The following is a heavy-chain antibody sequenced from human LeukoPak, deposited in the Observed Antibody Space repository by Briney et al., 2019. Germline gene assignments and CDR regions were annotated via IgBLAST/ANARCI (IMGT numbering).Heavy chain of an antibody. CDR2: ISYDGDNK. D-gene: IGHD3-16*02. CDR3: ARGVNMISFGGVIVTPWFDP. Sequence: PGRALRLSCAASGFTFNSHAMHWVRQAPGKGLEWVAVISYDGDNKWYTDSVKGRFTISRDKSNTLYLQMNSLRVEDTAVYYCARGVNMISFGGVIVTPWFDPWGQGTQVTVSS. CDR1: GFTFNSHA. V-gene: IGHV3-30*03. J-gene: IGHJ5*02.